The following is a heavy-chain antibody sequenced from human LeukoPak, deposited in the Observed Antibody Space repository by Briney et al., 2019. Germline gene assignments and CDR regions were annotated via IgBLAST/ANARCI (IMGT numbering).Heavy chain of an antibody. CDR2: ISSSSSYI. J-gene: IGHJ4*02. D-gene: IGHD1-26*01. CDR3: ATRKTGDY. V-gene: IGHV3-21*01. CDR1: GFTFSSYG. Sequence: GSLRLSCAASGFTFSSYGMHWLRQAPGKGLEWVSSISSSSSYIYYADSVKGRFTISRDNAKNSLYLQMNSLRAEDTAVYYCATRKTGDYWGQGTLVTVSS.